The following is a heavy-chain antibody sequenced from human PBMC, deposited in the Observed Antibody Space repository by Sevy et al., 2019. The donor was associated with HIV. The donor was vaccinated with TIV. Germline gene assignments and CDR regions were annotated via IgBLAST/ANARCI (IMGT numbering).Heavy chain of an antibody. D-gene: IGHD6-13*01. Sequence: GESLKISCAASGFTFSSYWMSWVRQAPGKGLEWVANIKQDGSEKYYVDSVKGRFTISRDNAKNSLYLQMNSLRAEDTAVYYCARDRQQLVPYYYYYGMDVWGQGTTVTVSS. V-gene: IGHV3-7*03. J-gene: IGHJ6*02. CDR3: ARDRQQLVPYYYYYGMDV. CDR2: IKQDGSEK. CDR1: GFTFSSYW.